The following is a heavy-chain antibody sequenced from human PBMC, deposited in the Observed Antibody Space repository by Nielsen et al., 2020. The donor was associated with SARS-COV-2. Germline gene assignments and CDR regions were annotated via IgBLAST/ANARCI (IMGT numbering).Heavy chain of an antibody. J-gene: IGHJ4*02. V-gene: IGHV4-59*11. Sequence: SETLSLTCTVSGGSIGSHYWIWIRQPPGKGLEWLAFISYNGNIKYSPPLKSRLTMSLNTNYFSLKVTSVTTADTAVYYCAGGLDSPPDLPIAYWGQGTLVTVPS. D-gene: IGHD3-9*01. CDR3: AGGLDSPPDLPIAY. CDR2: ISYNGNI. CDR1: GGSIGSHY.